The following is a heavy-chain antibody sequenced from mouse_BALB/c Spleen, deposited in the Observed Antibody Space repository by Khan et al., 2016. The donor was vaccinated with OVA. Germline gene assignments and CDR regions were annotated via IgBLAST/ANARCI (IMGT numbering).Heavy chain of an antibody. J-gene: IGHJ3*01. Sequence: VQLQQSGAELVKPGASVKLSCTASGFNIKDTYMHWVKQRPEQGLEWIGRIDPANGNTKYDPKFQGKATITADTSSNTAYLQLSSLTSDDTAVYYGALTGTRPFAYWGQGTLVTVAA. CDR3: ALTGTRPFAY. V-gene: IGHV14-3*02. D-gene: IGHD4-1*01. CDR2: IDPANGNT. CDR1: GFNIKDTY.